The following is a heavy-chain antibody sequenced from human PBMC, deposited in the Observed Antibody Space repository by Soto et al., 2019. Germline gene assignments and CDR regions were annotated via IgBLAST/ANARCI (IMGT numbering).Heavy chain of an antibody. J-gene: IGHJ6*02. D-gene: IGHD2-2*01. V-gene: IGHV3-72*01. CDR1: GFTFSDHY. Sequence: PGGSLILSCAASGFTFSDHYMDWVRQSPGKGLEWVGRIRNKANRYTTEYAASVKGRFTISRDDSKNSVYLQMNSLKTEDTAVYHCRSHTTSRVNGMDVWGQGTTVTVSS. CDR2: IRNKANRYTT. CDR3: RSHTTSRVNGMDV.